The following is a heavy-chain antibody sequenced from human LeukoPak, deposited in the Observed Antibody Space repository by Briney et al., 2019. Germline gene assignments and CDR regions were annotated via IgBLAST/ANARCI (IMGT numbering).Heavy chain of an antibody. CDR3: ARAVTVAGTDY. CDR1: GFTFSSYS. D-gene: IGHD6-19*01. Sequence: GGSLRLSCAASGFTFSSYSMNWVRQAPGKGLEWVSSISSSSSYIYYADSVKGRFTISRDNAKNSLYLQMNSLRAEDTAVYYCARAVTVAGTDYWGQGTLVTVSS. J-gene: IGHJ4*02. CDR2: ISSSSSYI. V-gene: IGHV3-21*01.